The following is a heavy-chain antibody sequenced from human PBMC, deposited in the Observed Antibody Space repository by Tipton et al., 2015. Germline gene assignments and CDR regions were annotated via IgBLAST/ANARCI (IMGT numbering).Heavy chain of an antibody. J-gene: IGHJ4*02. CDR3: AREDFTDFDY. CDR1: GFTVSDYW. CDR2: IKQDGSEK. Sequence: SLRLSCAASGFTVSDYWMSWVRQAPGKGLEWVANIKQDGSEKYYVDSVKGRFTISRDNSKNSLYLQMNSLRAEDTAVYYCAREDFTDFDYWGQGTLVTVSS. V-gene: IGHV3-7*03. D-gene: IGHD2/OR15-2a*01.